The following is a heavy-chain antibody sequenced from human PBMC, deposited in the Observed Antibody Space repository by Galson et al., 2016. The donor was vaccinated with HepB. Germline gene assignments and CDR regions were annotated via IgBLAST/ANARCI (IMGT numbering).Heavy chain of an antibody. CDR2: ISSSSNYI. CDR1: GVNFSSYS. J-gene: IGHJ4*02. V-gene: IGHV3-21*01. CDR3: ARDPRGPQVWATYFDY. D-gene: IGHD5-18*01. Sequence: SLRLSCAASGVNFSSYSMNWVRQAPGKGLEWVSSISSSSNYIYYAELVKGRFTISRDNAKNSLYLQMNSLRAEDTAVYYCARDPRGPQVWATYFDYWGQGTLVTVSS.